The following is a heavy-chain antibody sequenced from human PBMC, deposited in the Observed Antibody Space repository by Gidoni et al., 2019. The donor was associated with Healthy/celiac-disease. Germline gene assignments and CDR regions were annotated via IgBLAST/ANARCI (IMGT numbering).Heavy chain of an antibody. D-gene: IGHD3-22*01. Sequence: EVQLVESGGGLVKPGGSLRLSCAASGFTFSSYSMNWVRQAPGKGLEWVSSISSSSSYIYYADSVKGRFTISRDNAKNSLYLQMNSLRAEDTAVYYCHAYYYDSSGYYPEAFDIWGQGTMVTVSS. V-gene: IGHV3-21*01. CDR1: GFTFSSYS. CDR2: ISSSSSYI. CDR3: HAYYYDSSGYYPEAFDI. J-gene: IGHJ3*02.